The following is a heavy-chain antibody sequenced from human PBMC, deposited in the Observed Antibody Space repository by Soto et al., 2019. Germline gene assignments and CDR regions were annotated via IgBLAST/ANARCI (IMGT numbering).Heavy chain of an antibody. J-gene: IGHJ4*02. Sequence: EVQLLESGGGLVQPGGSLRLSCAASGFTFSTYVMSWVRQAPGQGLEWVSAITGGADDTYNADSVRGRFTISRDNSKNTLYLQVNSQRGEDTAVYYCAKGSSNSRPYYFDYWGQGTLVTVSS. V-gene: IGHV3-23*01. D-gene: IGHD2-2*01. CDR2: ITGGADDT. CDR3: AKGSSNSRPYYFDY. CDR1: GFTFSTYV.